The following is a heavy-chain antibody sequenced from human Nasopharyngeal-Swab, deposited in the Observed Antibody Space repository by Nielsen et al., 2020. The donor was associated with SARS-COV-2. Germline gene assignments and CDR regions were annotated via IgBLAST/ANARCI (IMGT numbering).Heavy chain of an antibody. CDR2: ISSSSSTI. V-gene: IGHV3-48*02. D-gene: IGHD3-9*01. J-gene: IGHJ6*02. CDR3: ARDLSIGRYFDLYGMDV. Sequence: GGSLRLSCAASGFTFSSYSMNWVRQAPGKGLEWVSYISSSSSTIYYADSVKGRFIISRDNAKNSLYLQMNSLRDEDTAVYYCARDLSIGRYFDLYGMDVWGQGTTVTVSS. CDR1: GFTFSSYS.